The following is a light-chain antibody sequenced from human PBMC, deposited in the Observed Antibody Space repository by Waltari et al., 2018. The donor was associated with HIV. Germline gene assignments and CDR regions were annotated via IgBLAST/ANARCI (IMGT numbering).Light chain of an antibody. CDR1: SSDVGGYTY. CDR2: DVS. J-gene: IGLJ2*01. CDR3: CSYAGSYTLV. V-gene: IGLV2-11*01. Sequence: QSALTQPRSVSGSPGQSVTISCTGTSSDVGGYTYVSWYQQHPGKAPKLMIYDVSERPSGVPDRFSGSKSGNTASLTISGLQAEDEADYYCCSYAGSYTLVFGGGTKLTVL.